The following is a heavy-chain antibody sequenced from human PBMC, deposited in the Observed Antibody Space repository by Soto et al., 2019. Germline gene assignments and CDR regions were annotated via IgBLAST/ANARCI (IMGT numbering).Heavy chain of an antibody. CDR1: GFTFSSYG. D-gene: IGHD3-10*01. CDR2: ISYDGSNK. CDR3: AKVPYGSGSYGWYFDL. V-gene: IGHV3-30*18. Sequence: QVQLVESGGGVVQPGRSLRLSCAASGFTFSSYGMHWVRQAPGKGLEWVAVISYDGSNKYYADSVKGRFTISRDNSKNTRYLQMTSLRAEDTAGYYCAKVPYGSGSYGWYFDLWGRGTLVTVSS. J-gene: IGHJ2*01.